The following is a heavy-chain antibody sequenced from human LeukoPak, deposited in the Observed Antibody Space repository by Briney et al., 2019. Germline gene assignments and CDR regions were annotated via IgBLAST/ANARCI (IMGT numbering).Heavy chain of an antibody. CDR2: IYYSGST. J-gene: IGHJ4*02. Sequence: PSETLSLTCTVSGGSISSGDYYWSWIRQPPGKGLEWIGYIYYSGSTYYNPSLKSRVTISVDTSKNQFSLKLSSVTAADTAVYYCARVGIAAADLDYWGQGTLVTVSS. V-gene: IGHV4-30-4*01. CDR1: GGSISSGDYY. CDR3: ARVGIAAADLDY. D-gene: IGHD6-13*01.